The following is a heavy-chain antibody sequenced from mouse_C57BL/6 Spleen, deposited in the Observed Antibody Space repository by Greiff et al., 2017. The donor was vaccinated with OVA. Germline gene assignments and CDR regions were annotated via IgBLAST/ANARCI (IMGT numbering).Heavy chain of an antibody. CDR1: GYTFTDYY. CDR2: INPNNGGT. J-gene: IGHJ4*01. V-gene: IGHV1-26*01. D-gene: IGHD2-2*01. Sequence: EVQLQQSGPELVKPGASVKISCKASGYTFTDYYMNWVKQSHGKSLEWIGDINPNNGGTSYNQKFKGKATLTVDKSSSTAYMELRSLTSEDSAVYYCARAEGPYGYVDYAMDYWGQGTSVTVSS. CDR3: ARAEGPYGYVDYAMDY.